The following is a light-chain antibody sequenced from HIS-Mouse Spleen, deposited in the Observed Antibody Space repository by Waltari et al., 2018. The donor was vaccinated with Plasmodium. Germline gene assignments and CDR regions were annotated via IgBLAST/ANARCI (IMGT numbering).Light chain of an antibody. V-gene: IGKV3-15*01. CDR1: QSVSSN. J-gene: IGKJ3*01. CDR2: GAS. CDR3: QQYNNWSFT. Sequence: IVMTQSPATLSVSPGERATLSCRASQSVSSNLAWYQQKPGQAPRLLIDGASTRATGIPARFSGSGSGTEFTLTISSLQSEDFAVYYCQQYNNWSFTFGPGTKVDIK.